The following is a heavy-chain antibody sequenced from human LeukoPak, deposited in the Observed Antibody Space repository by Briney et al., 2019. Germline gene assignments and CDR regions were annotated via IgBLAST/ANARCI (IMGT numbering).Heavy chain of an antibody. Sequence: PGGSLRLSCAASGFTFSGYWMHWVRQVPGKGLVWVSVIYSGGVTYYADSVKGRFTISRDNSKNTLYLQMNSLRAEDTAVYFCARVTIYGVFDSWGQGTLVTVSS. J-gene: IGHJ4*02. CDR1: GFTFSGYW. D-gene: IGHD4-17*01. CDR3: ARVTIYGVFDS. CDR2: IYSGGVT. V-gene: IGHV3-53*01.